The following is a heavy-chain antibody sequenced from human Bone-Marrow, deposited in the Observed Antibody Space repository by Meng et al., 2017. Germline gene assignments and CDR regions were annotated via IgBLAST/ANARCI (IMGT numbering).Heavy chain of an antibody. CDR3: ARELLWFGELFGGNDY. Sequence: ASVKVSCKASGYTFTSYAMHWVRQAPGQRLEWMGWINAGNGNTKYSQKFQGRVTMTRDTSISTAYMELSRERSDDTAVYYCARELLWFGELFGGNDYWGQGTLVTVSS. V-gene: IGHV1-3*01. D-gene: IGHD3-10*01. CDR1: GYTFTSYA. CDR2: INAGNGNT. J-gene: IGHJ4*02.